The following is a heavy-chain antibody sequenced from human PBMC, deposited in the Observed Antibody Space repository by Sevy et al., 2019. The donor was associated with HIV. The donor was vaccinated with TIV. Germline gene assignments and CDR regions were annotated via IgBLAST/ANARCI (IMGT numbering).Heavy chain of an antibody. J-gene: IGHJ6*02. D-gene: IGHD2-2*01. Sequence: GGSLRLSCAASGFTFSTYGMHWVRQAPGRGLEWVAFMRFDGTIKYHTDSVKGRFTISRDNTKNTLYLQMNSLKTEDTAVYFCAKVLHIVVVPVAIGCYYGMDVWGQGTTVTVSS. CDR1: GFTFSTYG. V-gene: IGHV3-30*02. CDR3: AKVLHIVVVPVAIGCYYGMDV. CDR2: MRFDGTIK.